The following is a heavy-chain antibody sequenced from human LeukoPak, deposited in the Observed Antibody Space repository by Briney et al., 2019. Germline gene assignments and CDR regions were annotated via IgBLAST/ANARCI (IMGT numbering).Heavy chain of an antibody. J-gene: IGHJ4*02. Sequence: GGSLRLSCAASGFTFSNYAMSWVRQAPGKGLEWVSSINGRGGSTYYADSVKGRFTISKDNSKNTLFLQMNSLRPEDTAVYYCAKDARRTFGLSSGLYRGSYYFDYWGRGTLVTVSS. V-gene: IGHV3-23*01. CDR1: GFTFSNYA. D-gene: IGHD6-19*01. CDR3: AKDARRTFGLSSGLYRGSYYFDY. CDR2: INGRGGST.